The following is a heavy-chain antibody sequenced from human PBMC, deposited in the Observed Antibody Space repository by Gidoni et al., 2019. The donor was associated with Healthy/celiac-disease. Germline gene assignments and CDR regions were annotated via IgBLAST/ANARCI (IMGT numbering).Heavy chain of an antibody. CDR1: GGSISSYY. V-gene: IGHV4-59*01. CDR2: IYYSGST. Sequence: QVQLQESGPGLVKPSETLSLTCTVSGGSISSYYWSWIRQPPGKGLEWIGYIYYSGSTNYNPSLKSRVTISVDTSKNQFSLKLSSVTAADTAVYYCARDREFITDYGDYSETYNWFDPWGQGTLVTVSS. J-gene: IGHJ5*02. CDR3: ARDREFITDYGDYSETYNWFDP. D-gene: IGHD4-17*01.